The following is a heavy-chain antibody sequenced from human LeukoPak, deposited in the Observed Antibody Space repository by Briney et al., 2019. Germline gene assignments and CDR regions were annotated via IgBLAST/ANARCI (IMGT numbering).Heavy chain of an antibody. CDR3: ARHNYYHFWSTLNWFDP. D-gene: IGHD3-3*01. V-gene: IGHV4-38-2*02. CDR2: VFYSGST. CDR1: GSSIRDNYY. Sequence: NPSETLSLTCTIIGSSIRDNYYWGWIRRPPGKGLEWIGSVFYSGSTYYNPSLKSRATLSVDTSNNIFSLKLRSVTAADTAVYYCARHNYYHFWSTLNWFDPWGQGALVTVSS. J-gene: IGHJ5*02.